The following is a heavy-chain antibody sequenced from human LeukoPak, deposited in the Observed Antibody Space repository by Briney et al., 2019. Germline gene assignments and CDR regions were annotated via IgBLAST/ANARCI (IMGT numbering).Heavy chain of an antibody. J-gene: IGHJ6*02. D-gene: IGHD5/OR15-5a*01. CDR2: VSWNSGTI. Sequence: GRSLRLSCAASGFTFDDYAMHWVRQAPGKGLEWVSGVSWNSGTIGYADSVKGRFTISRDNAKNSLYLHVNSLSTEDTALYYCAKDVSNTGYYYYGMDVWGQGTTVTVSS. V-gene: IGHV3-9*01. CDR3: AKDVSNTGYYYYGMDV. CDR1: GFTFDDYA.